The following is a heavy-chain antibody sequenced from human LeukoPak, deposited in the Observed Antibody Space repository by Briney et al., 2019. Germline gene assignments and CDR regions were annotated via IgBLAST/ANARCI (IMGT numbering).Heavy chain of an antibody. CDR3: ARVLGVDILTGYKDDY. CDR2: IRYEGSNK. Sequence: GGSLRFSCAASGFTSSSYGMHWVRQAPGKGLEWVAFIRYEGSNKYYADSVKGRFTISRDNSKNTLYLQMNSLSAEDTAVYYCARVLGVDILTGYKDDYWGQGTLVTVSA. V-gene: IGHV3-30*02. CDR1: GFTSSSYG. D-gene: IGHD3-9*01. J-gene: IGHJ4*02.